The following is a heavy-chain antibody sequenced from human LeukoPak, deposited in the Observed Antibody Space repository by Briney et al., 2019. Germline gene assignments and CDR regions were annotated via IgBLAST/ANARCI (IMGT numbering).Heavy chain of an antibody. CDR2: INPNSGGT. J-gene: IGHJ4*02. CDR1: GYTFTSYY. Sequence: GASVKVSCKASGYTFTSYYMHWVRQAPGQGLEWMGWINPNSGGTNYAQKFQGWVTMTRDTSISTAYMELSRLRSDDTAVYYCARDNGGWAFDYWGQGTLVTVSS. CDR3: ARDNGGWAFDY. V-gene: IGHV1-2*04. D-gene: IGHD2-8*01.